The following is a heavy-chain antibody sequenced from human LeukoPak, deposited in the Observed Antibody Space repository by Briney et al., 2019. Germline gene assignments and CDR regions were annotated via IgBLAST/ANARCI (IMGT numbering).Heavy chain of an antibody. J-gene: IGHJ4*02. D-gene: IGHD5-24*01. Sequence: GRSLRLSCAVSGFTFSSYAMHWVRQAPGKGLEWVAVISYDGSNKYYADSVKGRFTISRDNSKSTLYLQMNSLRAEDTAVYYWARWKQMATISAFDYWGQGTLVTVSS. CDR2: ISYDGSNK. CDR1: GFTFSSYA. CDR3: ARWKQMATISAFDY. V-gene: IGHV3-30-3*01.